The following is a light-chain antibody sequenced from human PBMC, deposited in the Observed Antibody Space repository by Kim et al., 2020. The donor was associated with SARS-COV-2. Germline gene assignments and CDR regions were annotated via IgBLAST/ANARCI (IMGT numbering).Light chain of an antibody. J-gene: IGKJ4*01. V-gene: IGKV3-11*01. CDR1: QSVSSY. Sequence: EIVMTQSPDTPSVSPGERATLSCRASQSVSSYLAWYQQKPGQAPRLLIYDAFNRATGIPARFSGSGSGTDFTLSISSLEPEDFAVYFCQQRSSWPLTFGGGTKVEIK. CDR3: QQRSSWPLT. CDR2: DAF.